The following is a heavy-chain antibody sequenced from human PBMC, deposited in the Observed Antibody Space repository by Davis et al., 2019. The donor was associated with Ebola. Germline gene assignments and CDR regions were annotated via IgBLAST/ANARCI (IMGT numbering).Heavy chain of an antibody. Sequence: MPGGSLRLSCAVYGGSFSGYYWSWIRQPPGKGLEWIGEINHSGSTNYNPSLKSRVTISVDTSKNQFSLKLSSVTAADTAVYYCARERYSTGWYRGMDVWGQGTTVTVSS. CDR3: ARERYSTGWYRGMDV. D-gene: IGHD6-19*01. V-gene: IGHV4-34*01. CDR2: INHSGST. CDR1: GGSFSGYY. J-gene: IGHJ6*02.